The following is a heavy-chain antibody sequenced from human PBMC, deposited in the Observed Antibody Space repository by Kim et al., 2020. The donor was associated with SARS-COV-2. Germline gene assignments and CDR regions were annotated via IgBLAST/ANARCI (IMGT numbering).Heavy chain of an antibody. J-gene: IGHJ5*02. CDR1: GYSFTSYW. CDR3: GRRGGRITIFGVVPQYNWFDP. V-gene: IGHV5-51*01. Sequence: GESLKISCKGSGYSFTSYWIGWVRQMPGKGLEWMGIIYPGDSDTRYSPSFQGPVTISADKSISTVYLPWSSLKASDTARDYFGRRGGRITIFGVVPQYNWFDPWGQGTLVTVSS. D-gene: IGHD3-3*01. CDR2: IYPGDSDT.